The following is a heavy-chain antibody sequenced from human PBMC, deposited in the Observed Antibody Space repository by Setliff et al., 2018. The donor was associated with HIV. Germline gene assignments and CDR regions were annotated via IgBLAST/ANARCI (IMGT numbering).Heavy chain of an antibody. J-gene: IGHJ5*02. Sequence: GGSLRLSCAASGFIFSSYAMSWVRQAPGKGLDWVAHIGSSNHGMHYTASVQGRFTVSRDNAKNTLYLQMNSLRAEDTAVYYCARVASGYDYGWLDPWGQGTLV. CDR2: IGSSNHGM. CDR1: GFIFSSYA. D-gene: IGHD5-12*01. CDR3: ARVASGYDYGWLDP. V-gene: IGHV3-48*04.